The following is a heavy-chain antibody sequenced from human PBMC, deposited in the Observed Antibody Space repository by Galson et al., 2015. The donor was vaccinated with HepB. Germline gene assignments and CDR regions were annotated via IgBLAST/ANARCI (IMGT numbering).Heavy chain of an antibody. CDR3: AKRPIAAGDTIGYIQH. V-gene: IGHV3-23*01. Sequence: SLRLSCAASGFTFSSYAMSWVRQAPGKGLEWVSTINYSGYSTYYADSVKGRFTISRDNSKTTVYLQMNSLRAEDTAVYYCAKRPIAAGDTIGYIQHWGQGTLVTVSS. J-gene: IGHJ1*01. CDR1: GFTFSSYA. D-gene: IGHD6-13*01. CDR2: INYSGYST.